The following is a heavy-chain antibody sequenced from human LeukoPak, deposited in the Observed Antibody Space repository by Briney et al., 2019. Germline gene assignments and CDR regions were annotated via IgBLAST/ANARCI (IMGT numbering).Heavy chain of an antibody. Sequence: SETLSLTCTVSGGSISSYYWSWIRQPPGKGLEWIGYIYYSGGTNYNPSLKSRVTISVDTSKNQFSLKLSSVTAADTAVYYCARVDSSSWYFDYWGQGTLVTVSS. D-gene: IGHD6-13*01. CDR3: ARVDSSSWYFDY. J-gene: IGHJ4*02. CDR1: GGSISSYY. V-gene: IGHV4-59*01. CDR2: IYYSGGT.